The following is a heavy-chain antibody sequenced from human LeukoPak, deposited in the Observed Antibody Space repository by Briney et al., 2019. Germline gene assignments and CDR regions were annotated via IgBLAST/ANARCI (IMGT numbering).Heavy chain of an antibody. J-gene: IGHJ6*03. D-gene: IGHD4-17*01. CDR2: IKQDGSEK. V-gene: IGHV3-7*01. CDR3: ARETHDYVAYYYMDV. Sequence: QAGGSLRLSCAASGFTFSGYWMSWVRQAPGKGLEWVANIKQDGSEKYHVDSVKGRFTISRDNAENSLYLQMNSLRAEDTAVYYCARETHDYVAYYYMDVWGKGTTVTVSS. CDR1: GFTFSGYW.